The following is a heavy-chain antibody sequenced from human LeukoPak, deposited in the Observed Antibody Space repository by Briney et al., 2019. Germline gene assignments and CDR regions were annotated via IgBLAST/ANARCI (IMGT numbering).Heavy chain of an antibody. CDR2: IYTSGST. Sequence: SETLSLTCTVSGGSISSYYWSWIRQPAGKGLEWIGRIYTSGSTNYNPSLKSRVTMSVDTSKNQFSLKLSSVTAADTAVYYCARARYYYGSGSNNWFDPWGQGTLVTVSS. V-gene: IGHV4-4*07. J-gene: IGHJ5*02. D-gene: IGHD3-10*01. CDR1: GGSISSYY. CDR3: ARARYYYGSGSNNWFDP.